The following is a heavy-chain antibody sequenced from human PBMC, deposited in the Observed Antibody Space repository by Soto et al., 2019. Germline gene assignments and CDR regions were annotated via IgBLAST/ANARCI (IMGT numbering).Heavy chain of an antibody. D-gene: IGHD3-10*01. CDR1: GGSISRYY. CDR2: IYYSGST. V-gene: IGHV4-59*01. Sequence: QVQLQESGPGLVKSSETRSLTCTVSGGSISRYYWNWIRQPPGKGLEWIGYIYYSGSTNYNPSLKSRVTISVDTSKNQFSLKLSSVTAADTAVYYCARDPGSGSYYGWFDPWGQGTLVTVSS. J-gene: IGHJ5*02. CDR3: ARDPGSGSYYGWFDP.